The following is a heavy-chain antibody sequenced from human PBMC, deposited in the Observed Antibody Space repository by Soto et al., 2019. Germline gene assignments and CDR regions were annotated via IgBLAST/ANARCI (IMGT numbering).Heavy chain of an antibody. CDR2: IIPIFGTA. Sequence: SVKVSCKASGGTFSSYAISWVRQAPGQGLEWMGGIIPIFGTANYAQKFQGRVTITADESTSTAYMELSSLRSEDTAVYYCASNYYDTNWFDPWGQGTLVTVSS. D-gene: IGHD3-22*01. CDR1: GGTFSSYA. V-gene: IGHV1-69*13. J-gene: IGHJ5*02. CDR3: ASNYYDTNWFDP.